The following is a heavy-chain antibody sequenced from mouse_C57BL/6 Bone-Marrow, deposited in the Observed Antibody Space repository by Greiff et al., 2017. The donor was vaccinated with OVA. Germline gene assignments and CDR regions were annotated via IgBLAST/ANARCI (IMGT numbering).Heavy chain of an antibody. D-gene: IGHD1-1*01. J-gene: IGHJ4*01. V-gene: IGHV2-6*03. CDR2: ICRGGST. Sequence: VKLLESGPGLVAPSQSLSITCTVSGFSFTSYGVHWVRQPPGKGLEWLVVICRGGSTTYNSALKSRLSISNDNSKSQAFLQMNSLPTDDTAMYYCARCSSFYYAMDDWGQGTSVTVSS. CDR3: ARCSSFYYAMDD. CDR1: GFSFTSYG.